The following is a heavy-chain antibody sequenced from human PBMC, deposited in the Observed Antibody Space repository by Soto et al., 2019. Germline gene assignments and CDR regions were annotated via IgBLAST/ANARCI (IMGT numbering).Heavy chain of an antibody. CDR2: IKTDGSTT. D-gene: IGHD2-8*01. V-gene: IGHV3-74*01. CDR3: ARNLNGVDY. J-gene: IGHJ4*02. CDR1: GFTFSNHW. Sequence: EVQLVESGGGLVQPGASLRLSCEASGFTFSNHWMHWVRQAPGKGPVWVARIKTDGSTTNYADYVKGRFTVSRDNAKNTLFLQINSLRVEDTAVYYCARNLNGVDYWGQGTLVTVSS.